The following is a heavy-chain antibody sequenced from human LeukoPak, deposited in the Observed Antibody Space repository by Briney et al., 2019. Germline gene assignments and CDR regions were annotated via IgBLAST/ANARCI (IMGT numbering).Heavy chain of an antibody. V-gene: IGHV3-33*08. CDR3: ARDQAYYYYGMDV. Sequence: PGGSLRLSCTASGFTFSSYAMHWVRQAPGKGLEWVAVIWYDGSNKYYADSVKGRFTISRDNSKNTLYLQMNSLRAEDTAVYYCARDQAYYYYGMDVWGQGTTVTVSS. J-gene: IGHJ6*02. CDR1: GFTFSSYA. CDR2: IWYDGSNK.